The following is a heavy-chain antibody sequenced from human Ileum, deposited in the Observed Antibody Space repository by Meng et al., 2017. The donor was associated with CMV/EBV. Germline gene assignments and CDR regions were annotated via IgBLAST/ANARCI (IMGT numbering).Heavy chain of an antibody. D-gene: IGHD6-13*01. CDR2: IYYSGST. Sequence: QVPLQGSGTGLGKPVQTLSLTCTASGGSIRSGDYYWSWIRQPPGKGLEWIGYIYYSGSTYYNPSLKSRVTISVDTSKCLFSLKVDSVTAADTVVYYCARFRIAALGKLFDPWSLGTLVTVSS. CDR1: GGSIRSGDYY. V-gene: IGHV4-30-4*08. J-gene: IGHJ5*02. CDR3: ARFRIAALGKLFDP.